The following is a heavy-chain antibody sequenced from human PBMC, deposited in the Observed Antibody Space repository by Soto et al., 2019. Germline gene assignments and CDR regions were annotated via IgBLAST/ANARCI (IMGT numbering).Heavy chain of an antibody. CDR2: INPSGGST. J-gene: IGHJ4*02. CDR1: GYTFTSYY. V-gene: IGHV1-46*03. CDR3: ARGGNPSGYISGNFDY. Sequence: QVQLVQSGAEVKKPGASVKVSCKASGYTFTSYYMHWVRQAPGQGLEWMGIINPSGGSTSYAQKFPGRVTMTRDTSTSTVYMELSSLRSEDTAVYYCARGGNPSGYISGNFDYWGQGTLVTVSS. D-gene: IGHD3-3*01.